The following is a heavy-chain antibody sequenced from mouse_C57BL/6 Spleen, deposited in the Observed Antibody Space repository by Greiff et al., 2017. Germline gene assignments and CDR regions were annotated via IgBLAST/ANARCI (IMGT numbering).Heavy chain of an antibody. CDR2: IYPGSGST. D-gene: IGHD2-4*01. Sequence: QVQLQQPGAELVKPGASVKMSCKASGYTFTSYWITWVKQRPGQGLEWIGDIYPGSGSTNYNEKFKSKATLTVETSSSTAYMQLSSLTSEDSAVNYCARRDYGWYVDVWGTGTAVTVTS. J-gene: IGHJ1*03. CDR1: GYTFTSYW. V-gene: IGHV1-55*01. CDR3: ARRDYGWYVDV.